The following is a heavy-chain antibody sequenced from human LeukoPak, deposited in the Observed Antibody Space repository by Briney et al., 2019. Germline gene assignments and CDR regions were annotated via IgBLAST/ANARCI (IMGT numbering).Heavy chain of an antibody. D-gene: IGHD1-26*01. CDR3: ARGLWELLPFDY. J-gene: IGHJ4*02. CDR2: IRYDGSNK. V-gene: IGHV3-30*02. Sequence: GGSLRLSCAASGFTFSSYGMHWVRQAPGKGLEWVAFIRYDGSNKYYADSVKGRFTISRDNSKNTLYLQMNSLRAEDTAVYYCARGLWELLPFDYWGQGTLVTVSS. CDR1: GFTFSSYG.